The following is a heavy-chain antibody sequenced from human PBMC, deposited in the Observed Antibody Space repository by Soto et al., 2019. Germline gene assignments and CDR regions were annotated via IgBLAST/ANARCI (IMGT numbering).Heavy chain of an antibody. CDR1: GFTLSDAW. CDR2: ISTKRDGDIR. CDR3: TTRVG. V-gene: IGHV3-15*01. J-gene: IGHJ4*02. D-gene: IGHD3-3*01. Sequence: EVQLVESGGGLVKPGGSLRISCAASGFTLSDAWMSWVHQAPGKGLEWVGRISTKRDGDIRDYAAPVKGRFTVSRDDSKNTLYLQLDKLRTEDSGVYYCTTRVGGGLGTRVTVSS.